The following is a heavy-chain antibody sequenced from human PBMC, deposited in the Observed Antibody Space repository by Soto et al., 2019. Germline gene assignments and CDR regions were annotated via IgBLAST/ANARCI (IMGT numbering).Heavy chain of an antibody. CDR2: INAGNGNT. J-gene: IGHJ4*02. Sequence: ASVKVSCKASGYTFTSYAMHWVRQAPGQRLEWMGWINAGNGNTKYSQKFQGRVTITRDTSASTAYMELSSLRSEDTAVYYCARDGAYCGGDCYPAFDYWGQGTLVTVS. V-gene: IGHV1-3*01. CDR3: ARDGAYCGGDCYPAFDY. D-gene: IGHD2-21*02. CDR1: GYTFTSYA.